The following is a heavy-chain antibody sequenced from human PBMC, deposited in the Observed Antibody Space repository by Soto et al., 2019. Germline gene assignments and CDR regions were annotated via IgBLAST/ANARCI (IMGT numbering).Heavy chain of an antibody. Sequence: QVQLVESGGTLVKPGGSLRLSCAASGFTFSDYYMTWIRQAPGKGLEWVASISGSSTYTNYAASVKGRFIISRDNAPDSLYLQMNSLRAEDTAVYYCARVKVYYLSGVDYWGQGTLVTVSS. J-gene: IGHJ4*02. CDR1: GFTFSDYY. CDR2: ISGSSTYT. V-gene: IGHV3-11*05. CDR3: ARVKVYYLSGVDY. D-gene: IGHD3-10*01.